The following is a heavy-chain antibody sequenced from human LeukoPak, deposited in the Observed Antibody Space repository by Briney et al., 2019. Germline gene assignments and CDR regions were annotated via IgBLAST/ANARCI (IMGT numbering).Heavy chain of an antibody. J-gene: IGHJ4*02. V-gene: IGHV1-8*01. CDR3: AAYMVRGDLGY. CDR2: MNPNSGNT. D-gene: IGHD3-10*01. CDR1: GYTFTSYD. Sequence: ASVKVPCKASGYTFTSYDINWVRQATGQGLEWMGWMNPNSGNTGYAQKFQGRVTITRDTSASTAYMELSSLTSEDTAVYYCAAYMVRGDLGYWGQGTLVTVSS.